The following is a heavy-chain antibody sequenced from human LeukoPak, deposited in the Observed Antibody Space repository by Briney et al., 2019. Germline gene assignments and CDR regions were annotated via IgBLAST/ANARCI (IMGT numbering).Heavy chain of an antibody. Sequence: SETLSLTCTVSGGSISSYYWSWIRQPPGKGLEWIGYIYYSGSTNYNPSLKSRIAISVDTSKNQFSLKLTSVTAADTAVYYCASGRSTKDKKSGFCDGDCPGYYWGQGTLVTVSS. CDR3: ASGRSTKDKKSGFCDGDCPGYY. V-gene: IGHV4-59*12. D-gene: IGHD2-21*02. CDR2: IYYSGST. CDR1: GGSISSYY. J-gene: IGHJ4*02.